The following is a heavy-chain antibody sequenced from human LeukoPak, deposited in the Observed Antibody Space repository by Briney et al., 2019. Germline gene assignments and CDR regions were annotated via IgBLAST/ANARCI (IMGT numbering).Heavy chain of an antibody. D-gene: IGHD4-23*01. J-gene: IGHJ4*02. V-gene: IGHV1-8*01. CDR3: ARGHYGGNRYFDI. CDR1: GYTFRRYE. Sequence: GASVKVSCKASGYTFRRYEINWVRQAPGQGLEWVGWIHPNSGKTGYAQKFQGRVTMTRDTSTDTAFMELSSLKFDDTAIFYCARGHYGGNRYFDIWGQGTLVTVSS. CDR2: IHPNSGKT.